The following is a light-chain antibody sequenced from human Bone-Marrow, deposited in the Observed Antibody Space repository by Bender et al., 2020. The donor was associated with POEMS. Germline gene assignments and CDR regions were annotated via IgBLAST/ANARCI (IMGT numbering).Light chain of an antibody. CDR2: DVS. V-gene: IGLV2-14*03. Sequence: QSALTQPRSVSGSPGQSVTISCTGTSSDVGGYNYVSWYQQHPGKVPRLMIYDVSDRPSGVSNRFSGSKSGNTASLTISGLQAEDEADYYCSSYTSSSTQVFGGGTKLTVL. CDR1: SSDVGGYNY. CDR3: SSYTSSSTQV. J-gene: IGLJ3*02.